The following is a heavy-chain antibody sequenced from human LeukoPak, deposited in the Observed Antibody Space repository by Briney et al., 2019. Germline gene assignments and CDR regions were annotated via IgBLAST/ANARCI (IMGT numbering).Heavy chain of an antibody. J-gene: IGHJ5*02. D-gene: IGHD6-6*01. Sequence: TSETLSLTCTVSGGSVSSSSYYCGWIRQPPGKGLEWIAFIYYSGSTYYNPSLKSRVTISVDTSKNQFPLKLSSVTAADTAVYYCARHGPLSRYSSSSGWFDPWGQGTLVTVSS. V-gene: IGHV4-39*01. CDR1: GGSVSSSSYY. CDR3: ARHGPLSRYSSSSGWFDP. CDR2: IYYSGST.